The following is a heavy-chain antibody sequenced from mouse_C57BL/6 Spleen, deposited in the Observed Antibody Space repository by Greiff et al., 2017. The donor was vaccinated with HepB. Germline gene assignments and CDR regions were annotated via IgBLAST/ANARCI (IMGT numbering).Heavy chain of an antibody. J-gene: IGHJ2*01. CDR3: ARDPGDGEVDD. Sequence: EVQVVESGGGLVKPGGSLKLSCAASGFTFSSYAMSWVRQTPEKRLEWVATISDGGSYTYYPDNVKGRFTISRDNAKNNLYLQMSHLKSEDTAMYYWARDPGDGEVDDWGQGTTLTVSS. CDR1: GFTFSSYA. D-gene: IGHD3-3*01. V-gene: IGHV5-4*01. CDR2: ISDGGSYT.